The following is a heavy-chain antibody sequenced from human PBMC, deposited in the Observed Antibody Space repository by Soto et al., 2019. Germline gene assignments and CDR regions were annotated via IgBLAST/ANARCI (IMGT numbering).Heavy chain of an antibody. V-gene: IGHV3-48*02. D-gene: IGHD3-22*01. CDR2: ISSSSITI. CDR3: VNMYYYDSSGYPDDAFDI. Sequence: EVQLVESGGGLVQPGGSLRLSCAASGITFSSYSMNWVRQAPGKGLEWVSYISSSSITIYYADSVKGRFTISRDNAKKSLYMQMNSLRDEDTAVYYCVNMYYYDSSGYPDDAFDIWGQGTMDTVSS. J-gene: IGHJ3*02. CDR1: GITFSSYS.